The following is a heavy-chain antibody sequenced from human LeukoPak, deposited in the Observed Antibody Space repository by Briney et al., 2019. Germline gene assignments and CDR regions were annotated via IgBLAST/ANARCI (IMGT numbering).Heavy chain of an antibody. CDR3: ARVQDIVVVPAAKISYGKGYYFDY. J-gene: IGHJ4*02. V-gene: IGHV4-59*01. D-gene: IGHD2-2*01. Sequence: SETLSLTCAVYGGSFSGYYWSWIRQPPGKGLEWIGYIYYSGSTNYNPSLKSRVTISVDTSKNQFSLKLSSVTAADTAVYYCARVQDIVVVPAAKISYGKGYYFDYWGQGSLVTVSS. CDR2: IYYSGST. CDR1: GGSFSGYY.